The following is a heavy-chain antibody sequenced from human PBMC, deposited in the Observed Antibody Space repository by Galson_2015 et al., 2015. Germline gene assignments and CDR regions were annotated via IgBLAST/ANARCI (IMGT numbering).Heavy chain of an antibody. CDR1: GFTFSSYG. J-gene: IGHJ4*02. Sequence: SLRLSCAASGFTFSSYGMHWVRQAPGKGLEWVAVIWYDGSNKYYADSVKGRFTISRDNSKNTLYLQMNSLRAEDTAVYYCARVSPYYYDSRRPHSAYWVPGTLVTVSS. D-gene: IGHD3-22*01. CDR3: ARVSPYYYDSRRPHSAY. CDR2: IWYDGSNK. V-gene: IGHV3-33*01.